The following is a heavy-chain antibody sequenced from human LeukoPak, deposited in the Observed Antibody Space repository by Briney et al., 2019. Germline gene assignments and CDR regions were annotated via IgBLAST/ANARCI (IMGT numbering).Heavy chain of an antibody. CDR1: GFSFSDHY. CDR3: ARDPDYGDPD. Sequence: GGSLRLSCTASGFSFSDHYVSWMRQVPGKGLEWISYITSSGGTIDYSDSVKGRFTISRDNAKNSLFLQMSSLRVEDTAVYYCARDPDYGDPDWGQGTLVTVSS. J-gene: IGHJ4*02. D-gene: IGHD4-17*01. V-gene: IGHV3-11*01. CDR2: ITSSGGTI.